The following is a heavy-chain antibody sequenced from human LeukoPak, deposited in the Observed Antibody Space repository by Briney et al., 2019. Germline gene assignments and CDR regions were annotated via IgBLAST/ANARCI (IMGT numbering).Heavy chain of an antibody. J-gene: IGHJ4*02. V-gene: IGHV3-23*01. D-gene: IGHD1-14*01. CDR3: ARVSITGTTFHLDY. CDR1: GFTSSTSV. Sequence: GGSLRLSCAASGFTSSTSVMTWVRQAPGKGLEWVSLISGTGANTYYTDSVKGRFTISRDSSKNTVYLQMNSLRAEDTAVYYCARVSITGTTFHLDYWGQGTLVTVSS. CDR2: ISGTGANT.